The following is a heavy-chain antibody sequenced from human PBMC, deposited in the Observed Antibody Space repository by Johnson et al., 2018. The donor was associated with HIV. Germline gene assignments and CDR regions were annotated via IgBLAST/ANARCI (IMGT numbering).Heavy chain of an antibody. D-gene: IGHD3-10*01. CDR1: GFSFSSYD. Sequence: VQLVESGGGVVQPGRSLRLSCAASGFSFSSYDMHWVRQLRGKGLEWVSNFDTAGDTYYADSVKGRFTISRDNSKNTLYLQMNSLRAEDTAVYYCAKDRGLSAFDIWGQGTMVTVSS. V-gene: IGHV3-13*01. CDR3: AKDRGLSAFDI. CDR2: FDTAGDT. J-gene: IGHJ3*02.